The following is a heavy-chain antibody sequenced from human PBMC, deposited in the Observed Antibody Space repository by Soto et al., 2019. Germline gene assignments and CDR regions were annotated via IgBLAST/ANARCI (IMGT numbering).Heavy chain of an antibody. J-gene: IGHJ4*02. CDR2: TYYIGNT. D-gene: IGHD4-17*01. CDR1: NGSISSRSSY. Sequence: QLQLQESGSGLVKPSETLSLTCIVSNGSISSRSSYWGWIRQTPGKGLEWIGSTYYIGNTYYNPSLKNRVTISIDTSKTQFSLKMNSVTAADTAVYFCGGQDYGAKGYYFESWGQGALVTVSS. V-gene: IGHV4-39*01. CDR3: GGQDYGAKGYYFES.